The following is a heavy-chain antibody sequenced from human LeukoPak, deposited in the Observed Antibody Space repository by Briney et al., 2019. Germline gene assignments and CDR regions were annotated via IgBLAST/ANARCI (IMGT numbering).Heavy chain of an antibody. CDR3: AKDSVATMFGGITIGKYSFDY. D-gene: IGHD3-3*01. CDR2: ISGSGSST. V-gene: IGHV3-23*01. Sequence: GGSLRLSCAASGFTFSSSAMGWVRHDPGKGIEWGSAISGSGSSTYNADAAKGRFTISRDKSKNTLYLQMNSLRAEDTAVYYCAKDSVATMFGGITIGKYSFDYWGQGTLVTVSS. CDR1: GFTFSSSA. J-gene: IGHJ4*02.